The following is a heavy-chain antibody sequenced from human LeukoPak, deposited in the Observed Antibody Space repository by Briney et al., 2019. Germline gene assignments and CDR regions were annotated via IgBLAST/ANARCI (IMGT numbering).Heavy chain of an antibody. V-gene: IGHV4-4*07. CDR3: ARVYSGYDLPGSLANYYFDY. J-gene: IGHJ4*02. Sequence: PSETLSLTCTVSGGSISSYYWSWIRHPAGKGLEWIGRFYSGGSADYNPSLKSRVTMSVDTSKNQFSLKLSSVTAADTAVYYCARVYSGYDLPGSLANYYFDYWGQGTLVTVSS. D-gene: IGHD5-12*01. CDR2: FYSGGSA. CDR1: GGSISSYY.